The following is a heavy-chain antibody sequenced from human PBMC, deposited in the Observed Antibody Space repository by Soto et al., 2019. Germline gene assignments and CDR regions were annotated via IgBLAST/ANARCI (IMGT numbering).Heavy chain of an antibody. CDR3: ARRYCSGGSCYPSPDNWFDP. CDR2: IYPGDSDT. V-gene: IGHV5-51*01. D-gene: IGHD2-15*01. CDR1: GYSFTSYW. Sequence: RSGESLKISCKGSGYSFTSYWIGWVRQMPGKGLEWMGIIYPGDSDTRYSPSFQGQVTISADKSISTAYLQWSSLKASDTAMYYCARRYCSGGSCYPSPDNWFDPWGQGTLVTVSS. J-gene: IGHJ5*02.